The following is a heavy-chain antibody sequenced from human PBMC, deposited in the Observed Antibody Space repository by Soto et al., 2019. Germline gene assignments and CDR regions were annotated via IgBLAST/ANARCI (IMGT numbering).Heavy chain of an antibody. CDR1: GGTFSSYA. J-gene: IGHJ4*02. CDR2: IIPIFGTA. Sequence: SVKVSCKASGGTFSSYAISWVRQAPGQGLEWMGGIIPIFGTANYAQKFQGRVTITADESTSTAYMELSSLRSEDTAVYYCARMAARGRTSCPVFDYWGQGTLVTVSS. CDR3: ARMAARGRTSCPVFDY. V-gene: IGHV1-69*13. D-gene: IGHD2-2*01.